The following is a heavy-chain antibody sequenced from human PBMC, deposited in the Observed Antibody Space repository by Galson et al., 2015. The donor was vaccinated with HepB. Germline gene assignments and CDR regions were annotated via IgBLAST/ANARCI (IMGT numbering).Heavy chain of an antibody. CDR2: ISYDGSNK. CDR3: ARDVGYCSSTSCYRLSWYFDL. Sequence: SLRLSCAASGFTFSSYAMHWVRQAPGKGLEWVAVISYDGSNKYYADSVKGRFTISRDNSKNTLYLQMNSLRAEDTAVYYCARDVGYCSSTSCYRLSWYFDLWGRGTLVTVSS. CDR1: GFTFSSYA. D-gene: IGHD2-2*01. V-gene: IGHV3-30-3*01. J-gene: IGHJ2*01.